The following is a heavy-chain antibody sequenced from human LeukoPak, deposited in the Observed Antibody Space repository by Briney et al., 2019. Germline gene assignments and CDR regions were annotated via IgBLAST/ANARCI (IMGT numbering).Heavy chain of an antibody. V-gene: IGHV3-7*03. J-gene: IGHJ4*02. CDR3: ARAGGLGTVDY. CDR1: GFTFSDYW. CDR2: INHDGRET. D-gene: IGHD1-26*01. Sequence: GGSLRLSCAASGFTFSDYWMSWVRQAPGKGLEWVANINHDGRETYYVDSVKGRFTISRDNAKNSLFLQMNSLRVEDTAVYYCARAGGLGTVDYWGQGTLLTVSS.